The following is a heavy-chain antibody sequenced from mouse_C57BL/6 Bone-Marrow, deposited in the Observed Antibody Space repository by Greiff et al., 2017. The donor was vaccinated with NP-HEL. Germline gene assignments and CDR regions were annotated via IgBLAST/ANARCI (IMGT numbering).Heavy chain of an antibody. CDR1: GYTFTSYW. CDR3: SRVDYVNFDY. D-gene: IGHD2-4*01. V-gene: IGHV1-69*01. Sequence: QVQLKEPGAELVMPGASVKLSCKASGYTFTSYWMHWVKQRPGQGLEWIGEIDPSDSYTNYNQKFKGKSTLTVDKSSSTAYMQLSSLTSEDSAVYYCSRVDYVNFDYWGQGTTLPVSS. CDR2: IDPSDSYT. J-gene: IGHJ2*01.